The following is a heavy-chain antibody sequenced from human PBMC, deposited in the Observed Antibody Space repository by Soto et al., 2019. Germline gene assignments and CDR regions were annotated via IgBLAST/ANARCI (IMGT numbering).Heavy chain of an antibody. CDR2: IIPILGIA. J-gene: IGHJ4*02. D-gene: IGHD4-17*01. CDR3: ARDIGDDYGDPQGYYFDY. CDR1: GGTFSSYT. V-gene: IGHV1-69*04. Sequence: GASVKVSCKASGGTFSSYTISWVRQAPGQGLEWMGRIIPILGIANYAQKFQGRVTITADKSTSTAYMELSSLRSEDTAVYYCARDIGDDYGDPQGYYFDYWGQGTLVTVSS.